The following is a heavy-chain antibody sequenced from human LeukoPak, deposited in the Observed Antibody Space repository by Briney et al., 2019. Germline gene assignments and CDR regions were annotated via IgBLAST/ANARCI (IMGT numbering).Heavy chain of an antibody. CDR2: IYNSGIT. CDR3: ARMIERRTLHFDY. J-gene: IGHJ4*02. CDR1: GGSIRSNY. D-gene: IGHD1-1*01. V-gene: IGHV4-59*01. Sequence: SETLSLTCTVSGGSIRSNYWSRIRQPPGKGLEWIGYIYNSGITNYNPSLKSRVTISVDTSKNQFSLKLTSVTAADTAVYYCARMIERRTLHFDYWGQGTLVTVSS.